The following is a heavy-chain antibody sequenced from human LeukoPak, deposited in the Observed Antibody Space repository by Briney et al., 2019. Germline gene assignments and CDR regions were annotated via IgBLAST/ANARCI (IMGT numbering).Heavy chain of an antibody. CDR1: GASISSYY. J-gene: IGHJ4*02. V-gene: IGHV4-59*01. D-gene: IGHD3-22*01. Sequence: PSETLSLTCTVSGASISSYYWSWIRQPPGKGLEWIGYIYYTGSTNYNPSLKSRVTISVDTSKNQFSLKLSSVTAADTAVYYCARPEYYYDSSAYYYWGQGTLVTVSS. CDR2: IYYTGST. CDR3: ARPEYYYDSSAYYY.